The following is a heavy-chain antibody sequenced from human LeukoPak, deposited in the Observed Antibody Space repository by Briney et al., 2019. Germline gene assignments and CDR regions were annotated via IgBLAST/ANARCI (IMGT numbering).Heavy chain of an antibody. D-gene: IGHD1-1*01. V-gene: IGHV1-58*02. CDR3: AAGRGVERLHYYYGMDV. CDR2: IVVGSGNT. J-gene: IGHJ6*02. Sequence: ASVKVSCKASGFTFTSSAMQWVRQARGQRLEWIGWIVVGSGNTNYAQKFQERVTITRDMSTSTAYMELSSLRSEDTAVYYCAAGRGVERLHYYYGMDVWGQGTTVTVSS. CDR1: GFTFTSSA.